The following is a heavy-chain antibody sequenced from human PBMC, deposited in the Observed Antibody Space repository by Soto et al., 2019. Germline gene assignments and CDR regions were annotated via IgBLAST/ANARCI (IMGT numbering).Heavy chain of an antibody. J-gene: IGHJ4*02. CDR2: INHSGST. CDR3: ARGLFGAKAARPLGY. CDR1: GGSFSGYY. D-gene: IGHD6-6*01. Sequence: SETLSLTCAVYGGSFSGYYWSWIRQPPGKGLEWIGEINHSGSTNYNPSLKSRVTISVDTSKNQFSLKLSSVTAADTAVYYCARGLFGAKAARPLGYWGQGTLVTVSS. V-gene: IGHV4-34*01.